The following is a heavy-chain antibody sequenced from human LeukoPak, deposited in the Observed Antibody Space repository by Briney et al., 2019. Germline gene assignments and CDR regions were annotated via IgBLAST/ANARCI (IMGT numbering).Heavy chain of an antibody. CDR2: IYHSGST. Sequence: PSETLSLTCAVSGGSISSGGYSWSWIRQPPGKGLEWIGYIYHSGSTYYNPSLKSRVTISVDRSKNQFSLKLSSVTAADTAVYYCARQKLGFDPWGQGTLVTVSS. D-gene: IGHD3-3*02. CDR3: ARQKLGFDP. J-gene: IGHJ5*02. V-gene: IGHV4-30-2*01. CDR1: GGSISSGGYS.